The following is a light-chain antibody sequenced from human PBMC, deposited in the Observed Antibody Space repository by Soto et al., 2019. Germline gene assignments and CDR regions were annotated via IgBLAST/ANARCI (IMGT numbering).Light chain of an antibody. CDR1: QSVSSSY. Sequence: IMLTQSPGTLSLSPGETATLSCRASQSVSSSYLAWYQQKPGQAPRLLIYDASNRATGIPARFSGSGSGTDFTLTISSLEPEDFAVYYCQQRSNWPPWTFGQGTKVDIK. CDR3: QQRSNWPPWT. J-gene: IGKJ1*01. V-gene: IGKV3-11*01. CDR2: DAS.